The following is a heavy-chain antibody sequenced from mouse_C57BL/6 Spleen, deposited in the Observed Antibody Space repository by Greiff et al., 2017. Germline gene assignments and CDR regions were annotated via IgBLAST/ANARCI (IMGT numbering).Heavy chain of an antibody. D-gene: IGHD2-4*01. V-gene: IGHV5S21*01. CDR2: ISSGGDYI. CDR1: GFTFSSYA. Sequence: EVKLMESGEGLVKPGGSLKLSCAASGFTFSSYAMSWVRQTPEKRLEWVAYISSGGDYIYYADTVKGRFTISRDNARNTLYLQMSSLKSEDTAMYYCTRRDYDYAMDYWGQGTSVTVSS. J-gene: IGHJ4*01. CDR3: TRRDYDYAMDY.